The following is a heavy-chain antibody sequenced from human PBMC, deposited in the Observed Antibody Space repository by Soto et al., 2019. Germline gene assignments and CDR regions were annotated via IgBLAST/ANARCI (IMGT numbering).Heavy chain of an antibody. CDR1: GDSVYISGYS. CDR2: MYHSGST. V-gene: IGHV4-61*08. D-gene: IGHD3-9*01. CDR3: ARHGTRYFEWSYGMDV. Sequence: PSETLSLTCGVSGDSVYISGYSWTWIRQPPGKGLEWIGYMYHSGSTNYNPSLKSRVTISVDTSKNQLSLKLSSVTAVDTAVYYCARHGTRYFEWSYGMDVWGQGTTVTVSS. J-gene: IGHJ6*02.